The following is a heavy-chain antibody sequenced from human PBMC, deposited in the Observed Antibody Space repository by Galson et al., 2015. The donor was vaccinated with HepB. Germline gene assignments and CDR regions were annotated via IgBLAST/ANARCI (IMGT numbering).Heavy chain of an antibody. V-gene: IGHV1-69*13. CDR3: ARLMTTVTTGNY. J-gene: IGHJ4*02. CDR1: GGTFSSYA. D-gene: IGHD4-17*01. Sequence: SVKVSCRASGGTFSSYAISWVRQAPGQGLEWMGGIIPIFGTANYAQKFQGRVTITADESTSTAYMELSSLRSEDTAVYYCARLMTTVTTGNYWGQGTLVTVSS. CDR2: IIPIFGTA.